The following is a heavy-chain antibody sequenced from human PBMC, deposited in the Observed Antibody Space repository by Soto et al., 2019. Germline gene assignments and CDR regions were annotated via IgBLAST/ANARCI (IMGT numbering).Heavy chain of an antibody. Sequence: LRLSCAASGFTFTSYAMSWVRLTPGKGLEWVSAISGSGSNTFYADSVRGRFTISRDNSKNTVFLQMNNLRAEDTAVYFCARDRATFDYWGQGTRVTVLL. CDR2: ISGSGSNT. CDR1: GFTFTSYA. D-gene: IGHD1-26*01. V-gene: IGHV3-23*01. CDR3: ARDRATFDY. J-gene: IGHJ4*02.